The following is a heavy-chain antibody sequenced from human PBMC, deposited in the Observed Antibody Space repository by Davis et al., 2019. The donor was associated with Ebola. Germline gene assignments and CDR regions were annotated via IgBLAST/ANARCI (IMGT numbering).Heavy chain of an antibody. D-gene: IGHD6-13*01. CDR3: VKQLIGYSSYYYYYYMDV. CDR2: ISSSSSYI. Sequence: GESLKISCAASGFTFSSYSMNWVRQAPGKGLEWVSSISSSSSYIYYADSVKGRFTISRDNSKNTLYLQMSSLRAEDTAVYYCVKQLIGYSSYYYYYYMDVWGKGTTVTVSS. CDR1: GFTFSSYS. J-gene: IGHJ6*03. V-gene: IGHV3-21*01.